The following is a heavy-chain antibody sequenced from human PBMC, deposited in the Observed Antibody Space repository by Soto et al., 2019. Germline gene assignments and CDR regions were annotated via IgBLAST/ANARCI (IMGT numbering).Heavy chain of an antibody. CDR1: GFTFDDYA. Sequence: EVQLVESGGGVVRPGGSLRLSCAASGFTFDDYAMSWVRQAPGKGLEWVAGINWNGRSTTYADSLKGRFTISRDNANNSLPLQINSLRAEDTALYFCARCSSTSCYIMASFDYWGQGTLVTVSS. V-gene: IGHV3-20*04. D-gene: IGHD2-2*02. CDR3: ARCSSTSCYIMASFDY. CDR2: INWNGRST. J-gene: IGHJ4*02.